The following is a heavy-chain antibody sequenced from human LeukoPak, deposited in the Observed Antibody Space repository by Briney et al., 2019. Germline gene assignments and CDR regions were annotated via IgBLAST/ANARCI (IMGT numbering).Heavy chain of an antibody. J-gene: IGHJ4*02. Sequence: SETLSLTCTVSGGSISSSSYYWGWIRQPPGKGLEWIGSIYYSGSTYYNPSLKSRVTISVDTSKNQFSLKLSSVTAADTAVYYCASPLGYCSSTSCYERDYWGQGTLVTVSS. CDR2: IYYSGST. V-gene: IGHV4-39*01. CDR1: GGSISSSSYY. D-gene: IGHD2-2*01. CDR3: ASPLGYCSSTSCYERDY.